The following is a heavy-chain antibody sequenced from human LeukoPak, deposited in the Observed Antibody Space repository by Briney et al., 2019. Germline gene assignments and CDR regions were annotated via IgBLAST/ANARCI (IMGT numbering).Heavy chain of an antibody. V-gene: IGHV3-23*01. Sequence: GGSLRLSCAASGFTLSSYAMSWVRQGPGKGLEWVSAISVSGNTYHADSVKGRFTISRDSSKNTLYLQVNSLRAEDTAVYYCAKVVQMVREVTPFDYWGQGTLVTVSS. CDR1: GFTLSSYA. CDR3: AKVVQMVREVTPFDY. D-gene: IGHD3-10*01. CDR2: ISVSGNT. J-gene: IGHJ4*02.